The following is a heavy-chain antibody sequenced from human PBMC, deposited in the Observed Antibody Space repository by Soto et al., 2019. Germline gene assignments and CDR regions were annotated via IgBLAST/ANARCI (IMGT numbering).Heavy chain of an antibody. CDR1: GYTFTSYG. CDR2: ISAYNGNT. D-gene: IGHD3-3*01. V-gene: IGHV1-18*01. Sequence: VQVSCQASGYTFTSYGISWVRQAPGQGLEWMGWISAYNGNTNYAQKLQGRVTMTTDTSTSTAYMELRSLRSDDTAVYYCARDKKSYDFWSGYSGDAFDIWGQGTMVT. J-gene: IGHJ3*02. CDR3: ARDKKSYDFWSGYSGDAFDI.